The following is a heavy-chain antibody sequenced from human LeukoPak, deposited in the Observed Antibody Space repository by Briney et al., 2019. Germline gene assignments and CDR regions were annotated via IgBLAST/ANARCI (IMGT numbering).Heavy chain of an antibody. CDR2: INHSGST. CDR3: ARGSLGSGGPDY. J-gene: IGHJ4*02. V-gene: IGHV4-39*07. Sequence: SETLSLTCTVSGGSISTSIYYWSWIRQPPGKGLEWIGEINHSGSTNYNPSLKSRVTISVDTSKNQFSLKLSSVTAADTAVYYCARGSLGSGGPDYWGQGTLVTVSS. D-gene: IGHD3-10*01. CDR1: GGSISTSIYY.